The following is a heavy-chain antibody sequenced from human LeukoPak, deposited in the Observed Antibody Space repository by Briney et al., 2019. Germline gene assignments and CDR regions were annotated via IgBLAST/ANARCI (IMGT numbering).Heavy chain of an antibody. CDR1: GYTFTSYY. V-gene: IGHV1-46*01. D-gene: IGHD6-25*01. CDR3: ARTGSGEIRDFDY. J-gene: IGHJ4*02. CDR2: INPSGGST. Sequence: ASVKVSCKASGYTFTSYYMHWVRQAPGQGLEWMGIINPSGGSTSYAQKFQGRVTMTRNTSISTAYMELSSLRSEDTAVYYCARTGSGEIRDFDYWGQGTLVTVSS.